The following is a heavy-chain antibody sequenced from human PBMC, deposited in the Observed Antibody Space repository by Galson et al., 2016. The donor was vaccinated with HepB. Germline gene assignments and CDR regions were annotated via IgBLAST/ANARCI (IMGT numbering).Heavy chain of an antibody. Sequence: SLRXXCAASGXXFSXXXMHXXXQAXXKGLEXVAXISYDGSDKYYAESVRGRFTISRDNSKNTLYVEINRLRAEDTAMYYCGRAGGEYGLRAFDYWGQGXXVTVXS. CDR3: GRAGGEYGLRAFDY. D-gene: IGHD4-17*01. CDR2: ISYDGSDK. J-gene: IGHJ4*02. CDR1: GXXFSXXX. V-gene: IGHV3-30*14.